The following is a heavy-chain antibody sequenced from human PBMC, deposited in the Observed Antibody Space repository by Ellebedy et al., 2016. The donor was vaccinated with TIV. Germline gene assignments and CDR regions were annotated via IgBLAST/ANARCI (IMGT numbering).Heavy chain of an antibody. V-gene: IGHV5-51*01. D-gene: IGHD4-17*01. CDR3: ARVRRYDYGDYRGIILPFDP. CDR1: GYSFTSYW. J-gene: IGHJ5*02. Sequence: GESLKISCKGSGYSFTSYWIGWVRQMPGKGLEWMGIIYPGDSDTRYSPSFQGQVTISADKSISTAYLQWSSLKASDTAMYYCARVRRYDYGDYRGIILPFDPWGQGTLVTVSS. CDR2: IYPGDSDT.